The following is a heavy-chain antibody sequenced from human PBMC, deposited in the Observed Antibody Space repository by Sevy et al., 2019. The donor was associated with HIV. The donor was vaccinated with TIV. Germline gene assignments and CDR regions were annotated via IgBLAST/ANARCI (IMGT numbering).Heavy chain of an antibody. D-gene: IGHD3-10*01. Sequence: GGSLRLSCAASGFTFSSYGMHWVRQAPGRGLEWVAVIWYDGLNKYYADSVKGRFTISRDNSKNTLYLQMNSLRAEDTAVYYCARDNLPPVMVTMVRGALSYYFDYWGQGTLVTVSS. V-gene: IGHV3-33*01. J-gene: IGHJ4*02. CDR2: IWYDGLNK. CDR1: GFTFSSYG. CDR3: ARDNLPPVMVTMVRGALSYYFDY.